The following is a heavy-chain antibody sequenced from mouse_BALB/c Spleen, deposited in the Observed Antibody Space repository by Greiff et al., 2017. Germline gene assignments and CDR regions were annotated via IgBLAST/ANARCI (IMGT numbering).Heavy chain of an antibody. V-gene: IGHV2-9*02. CDR1: GFSLTSYG. J-gene: IGHJ3*01. Sequence: VKLQESGPGLVAPSQSLSITCTVSGFSLTSYGVHWVRQPPGKGLEWLGVIWAGGSTNYNSALMSRLSISKDNSKSQVFLKMNSLQTDDTAMYYCARDRDYDDGAWFAYWGQGTLVTVSA. D-gene: IGHD2-4*01. CDR3: ARDRDYDDGAWFAY. CDR2: IWAGGST.